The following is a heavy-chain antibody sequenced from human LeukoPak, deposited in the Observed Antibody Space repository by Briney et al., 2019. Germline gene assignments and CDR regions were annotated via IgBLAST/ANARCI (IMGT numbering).Heavy chain of an antibody. CDR3: ASSRYYYGSGSPN. J-gene: IGHJ4*02. Sequence: SETLSLTCTVSGGSISSSSYYWGWIRQPPGKGLEWIGGIYYSGSTYYNPSLKSRVAISVDTSKNQFSLKLSSVTAADTAVYYCASSRYYYGSGSPNWGQGTLVTVSS. D-gene: IGHD3-10*01. CDR1: GGSISSSSYY. CDR2: IYYSGST. V-gene: IGHV4-39*01.